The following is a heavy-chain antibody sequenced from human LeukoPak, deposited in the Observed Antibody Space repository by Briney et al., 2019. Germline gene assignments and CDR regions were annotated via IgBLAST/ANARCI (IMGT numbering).Heavy chain of an antibody. CDR1: GFTVSSNY. D-gene: IGHD3-22*01. CDR2: IKIDGSEK. V-gene: IGHV3-7*01. CDR3: ATYSSLNRREFQY. Sequence: GGSLRLSCAASGFTVSSNYMSWVRQAPGKGLQWVANIKIDGSEKYYVDSVKGRFTISRDNAKNSLYLQMNSLRAEDTAVYYCATYSSLNRREFQYWGQGTLLTVSS. J-gene: IGHJ1*01.